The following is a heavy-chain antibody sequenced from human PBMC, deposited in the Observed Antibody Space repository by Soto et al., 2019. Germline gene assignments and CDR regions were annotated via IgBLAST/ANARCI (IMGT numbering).Heavy chain of an antibody. CDR3: ARRVRFLEWLLSGSDYYYYYYMDV. J-gene: IGHJ6*03. CDR2: IYYSGST. D-gene: IGHD3-3*01. CDR1: GGSISSYY. V-gene: IGHV4-59*08. Sequence: SETLSLTCTVSGGSISSYYWSWIRQPPGKGLEWIGYIYYSGSTNYNPSLKSRVTISVDTSKNQFFLKLSSVTAADTAVYYCARRVRFLEWLLSGSDYYYYYYMDVWGKGTTVTVSS.